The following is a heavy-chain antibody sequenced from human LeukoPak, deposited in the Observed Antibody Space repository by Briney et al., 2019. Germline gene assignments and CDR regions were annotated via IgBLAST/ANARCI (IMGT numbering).Heavy chain of an antibody. CDR1: GGSFSGYY. D-gene: IGHD6-6*01. V-gene: IGHV4-34*01. J-gene: IGHJ6*03. CDR3: ASSIAARPYYYYYYMDV. Sequence: SEPLSLTCAVYGGSFSGYYWSWIRQPPGKGLEWIGEINHSGSTNYNPSLKSRVTISVDTSKNQFSLKLSSVTAADTAVYYCASSIAARPYYYYYYMDVWGKGTTVTVSS. CDR2: INHSGST.